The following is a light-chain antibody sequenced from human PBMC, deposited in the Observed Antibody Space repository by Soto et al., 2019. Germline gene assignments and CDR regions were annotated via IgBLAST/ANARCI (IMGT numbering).Light chain of an antibody. CDR1: QSLTNN. V-gene: IGKV3-15*01. J-gene: IGKJ2*01. CDR3: QQYHNWPPYT. CDR2: GAS. Sequence: EILMTQSPATLSVSPGERATLSCRASQSLTNNLAWYQQKPGQAPRLLIYGASPSATGIPARFSGSGSGTEFTLTISSLQSEDFAVYYCQQYHNWPPYTFGQGTKLEIK.